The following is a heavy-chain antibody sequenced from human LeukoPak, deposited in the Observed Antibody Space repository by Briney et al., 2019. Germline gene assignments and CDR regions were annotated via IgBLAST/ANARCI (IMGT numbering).Heavy chain of an antibody. CDR1: GGSFTNTNW. V-gene: IGHV4-4*02. D-gene: IGHD3-3*01. CDR2: VHLDGRT. J-gene: IGHJ4*02. Sequence: TSETLSLTCAVSGGSFTNTNWWTWVRRPPGRGLEWIGEVHLDGRTNYNPSLKSRLIMSVDLPENHISLKLTSVTAADTAVYYCAREGGFSRPLDYAGQGTLVTVSS. CDR3: AREGGFSRPLDY.